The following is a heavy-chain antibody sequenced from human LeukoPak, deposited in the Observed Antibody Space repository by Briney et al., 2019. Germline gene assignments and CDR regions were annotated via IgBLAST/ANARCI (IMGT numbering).Heavy chain of an antibody. CDR2: ISAYNGNT. D-gene: IGHD3-22*01. V-gene: IGHV1-18*01. J-gene: IGHJ4*02. CDR3: ARDSSMIVVEFDY. Sequence: ASVKVSCKASGYTFISYGISWVRQAPGQGLEWMGWISAYNGNTNYAQKVQGRVTMTTDTSTSTAYMEPRSLRSDDTAVYYCARDSSMIVVEFDYWGQGTLVTVSS. CDR1: GYTFISYG.